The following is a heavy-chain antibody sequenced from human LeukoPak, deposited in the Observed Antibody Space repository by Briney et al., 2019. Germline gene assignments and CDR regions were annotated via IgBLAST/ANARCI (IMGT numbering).Heavy chain of an antibody. CDR1: GYTFSNYH. V-gene: IGHV1-46*01. Sequence: ASVKVSCKASGYTFSNYHIHWVRQAPGQGIEWMGIINPRYGSTTYAQNFQGRVTMTRDMSTSTVYMELSSLRSEDTAVYYCAREEASDGSTGYYFDYWGQGTLLTVSP. D-gene: IGHD5-24*01. J-gene: IGHJ4*02. CDR3: AREEASDGSTGYYFDY. CDR2: INPRYGST.